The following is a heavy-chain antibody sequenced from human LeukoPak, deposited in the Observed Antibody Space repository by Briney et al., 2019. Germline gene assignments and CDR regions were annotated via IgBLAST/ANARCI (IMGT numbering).Heavy chain of an antibody. J-gene: IGHJ4*02. Sequence: GGSLRLSCAASGFTLSSYAMSWVRQAPGKGLEWVSAISGSGGSTYYADSVRGRFTISRDNSKNTLYLQMNSLRAEDTAVYYCAKNLDSSGYYLFDYWGQGTLVTVSS. D-gene: IGHD3-22*01. V-gene: IGHV3-23*01. CDR2: ISGSGGST. CDR1: GFTLSSYA. CDR3: AKNLDSSGYYLFDY.